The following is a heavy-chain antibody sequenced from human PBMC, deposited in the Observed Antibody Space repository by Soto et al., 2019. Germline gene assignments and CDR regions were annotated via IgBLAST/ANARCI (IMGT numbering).Heavy chain of an antibody. CDR1: GFTFSSYA. Sequence: PGGSLRLSCAASGFTFSSYAMHWVRQAPGKGLEWVAVISYDGSNKYYADSVKGRFTISRDNSKNTLYLQMNSLRADDTAVYYCAREGSVRFIVGVRAANGMDVWLQGTPVTVS. V-gene: IGHV3-30-3*01. D-gene: IGHD2-2*01. J-gene: IGHJ6*02. CDR3: AREGSVRFIVGVRAANGMDV. CDR2: ISYDGSNK.